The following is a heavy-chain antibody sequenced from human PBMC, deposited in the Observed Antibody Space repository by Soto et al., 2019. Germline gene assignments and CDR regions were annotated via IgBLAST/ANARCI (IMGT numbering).Heavy chain of an antibody. CDR1: GYTFTRSG. J-gene: IGHJ6*02. CDR3: AREGVAPYYYYGMDV. Sequence: ASVKVSCKASGYTFTRSGISWVRQAPGQGLEWMGWISTYNGDTNYAQTFQGRVTMTTDRSTSTVYMELRSLRSDDTAVYYCAREGVAPYYYYGMDVWGQGTTVTVSS. V-gene: IGHV1-18*01. CDR2: ISTYNGDT. D-gene: IGHD5-12*01.